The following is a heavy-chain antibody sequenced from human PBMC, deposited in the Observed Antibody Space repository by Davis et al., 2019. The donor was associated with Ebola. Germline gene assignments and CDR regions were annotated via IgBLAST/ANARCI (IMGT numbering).Heavy chain of an antibody. CDR1: GYTFTGYY. Sequence: AASVKVSCKASGYTFTGYYMHWVRQAPGQGLEWMGRINPNSGGTNYAQKLQGRVTMTTDTSTSTAYMGLRSLRSDDTAVYYCARGITMIVVESWFDPWGQGTLVTVSS. CDR2: INPNSGGT. CDR3: ARGITMIVVESWFDP. D-gene: IGHD3-22*01. V-gene: IGHV1-2*06. J-gene: IGHJ5*02.